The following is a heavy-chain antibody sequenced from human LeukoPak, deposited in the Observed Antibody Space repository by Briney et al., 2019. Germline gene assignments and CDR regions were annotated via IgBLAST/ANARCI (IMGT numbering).Heavy chain of an antibody. V-gene: IGHV6-1*01. CDR1: GDSVSSNSAS. CDR3: ARDQYDTWSRRGNFDS. J-gene: IGHJ4*02. Sequence: SQTLSLTCAISGDSVSSNSASWNWIRQSPSRGLEWLGRTYYRSKWRNDYAVSVKSRITISPDTSKNQFSLQLNSVTPEDTAVFYCARDQYDTWSRRGNFDSWGQGTLVIVSS. CDR2: TYYRSKWRN. D-gene: IGHD3/OR15-3a*01.